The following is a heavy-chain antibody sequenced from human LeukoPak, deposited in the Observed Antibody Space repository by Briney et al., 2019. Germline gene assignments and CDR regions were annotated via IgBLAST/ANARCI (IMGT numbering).Heavy chain of an antibody. D-gene: IGHD3-16*02. V-gene: IGHV3-33*01. CDR2: IWYDGSNK. CDR3: AREPIMITFGGVIGLDY. CDR1: GFTFSSYG. Sequence: GGSLRLSCAASGFTFSSYGMHWVRQAPGKGLERVAVIWYDGSNKYYADSVKGRFTISRDSSKNTLYLQMNSLRAEDTAVYYCAREPIMITFGGVIGLDYWGQGTLVTVSS. J-gene: IGHJ4*02.